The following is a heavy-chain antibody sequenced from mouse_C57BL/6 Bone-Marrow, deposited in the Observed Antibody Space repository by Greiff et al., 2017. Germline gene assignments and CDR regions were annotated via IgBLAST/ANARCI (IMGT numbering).Heavy chain of an antibody. Sequence: QVQLQQPGAELVKPGASVKLSCKASGYTFTSYWLQWVNQRPGQGLEWIGEIDPSDSYTNYNQKFKGKATLTVDTSSSTAYMQLSSLTSEDSAVYYCARDDGYFYWYFDVWGTGTTVTVSS. V-gene: IGHV1-50*01. J-gene: IGHJ1*03. CDR3: ARDDGYFYWYFDV. CDR1: GYTFTSYW. D-gene: IGHD2-3*01. CDR2: IDPSDSYT.